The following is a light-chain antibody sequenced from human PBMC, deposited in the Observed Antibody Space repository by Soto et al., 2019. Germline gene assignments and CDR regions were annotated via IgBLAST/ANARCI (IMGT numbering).Light chain of an antibody. CDR3: QQYYTTSSLT. CDR2: GAS. Sequence: DIVMTQSPATLSVSPGERATLSCRASHSAVTNLAWYQQKPGQAPRLLIYGASTRATGIPARFSGSGSGTEFTLTISSLQSEDFAVYYCQQYYTTSSLTFGGGTKVEIK. J-gene: IGKJ4*01. CDR1: HSAVTN. V-gene: IGKV3-15*01.